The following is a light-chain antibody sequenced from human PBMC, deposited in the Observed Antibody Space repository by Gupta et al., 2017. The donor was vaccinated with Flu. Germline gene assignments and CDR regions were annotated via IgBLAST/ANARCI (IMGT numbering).Light chain of an antibody. CDR1: TIASYS. Sequence: SFVLTQPPSVSVAPGQTARVTCGGDTIASYSVHWYRQKPGQAPGLVVYDDNVRPSGIPERFSGSNSGSTATLTISRVEGGDEGDYFCQVWESSSDHVVFGGGTKLIVL. V-gene: IGLV3-21*02. J-gene: IGLJ2*01. CDR3: QVWESSSDHVV. CDR2: DDN.